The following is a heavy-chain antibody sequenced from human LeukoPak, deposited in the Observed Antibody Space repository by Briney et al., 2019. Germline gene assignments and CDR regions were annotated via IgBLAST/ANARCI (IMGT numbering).Heavy chain of an antibody. J-gene: IGHJ6*03. CDR1: GYTLRSYG. D-gene: IGHD6-13*01. Sequence: GSVKVSCKASGYTLRSYGITWVRQAPGQGLEWMGWISAYNGNTKYPQKLQGRVTMTTDTSTSTAYMELRSLRSDDTAVYYCARGVEAAAGTDYYYYMDVWGKGTTVTVSS. V-gene: IGHV1-18*01. CDR3: ARGVEAAAGTDYYYYMDV. CDR2: ISAYNGNT.